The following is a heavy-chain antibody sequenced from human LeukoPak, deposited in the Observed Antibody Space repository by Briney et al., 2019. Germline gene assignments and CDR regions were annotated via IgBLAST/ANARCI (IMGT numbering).Heavy chain of an antibody. D-gene: IGHD3-22*01. CDR1: GFTFSNYG. J-gene: IGHJ4*02. CDR2: ISSSSSYT. V-gene: IGHV3-21*05. Sequence: SGGSLRLSCAASGFTFSNYGLHWVRQAPGKGLEWVSYISSSSSYTNYADSVKGRFTISRDNAKNSLYLQMNSLRAEDTAVYYCARGYYYDSSGYPYYFDYWGQGTLVTVSS. CDR3: ARGYYYDSSGYPYYFDY.